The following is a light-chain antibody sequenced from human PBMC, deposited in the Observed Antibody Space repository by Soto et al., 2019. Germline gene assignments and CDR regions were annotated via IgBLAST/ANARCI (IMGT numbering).Light chain of an antibody. CDR2: GAS. CDR3: QDYGTSAPWT. Sequence: PGERATLSCRASQSVSNNLAWYQQKPGQAPSLLIYGASTRATGIPARFSGSGSGTEFTLTISSLQSEDFAVYYCQDYGTSAPWTFGQGTKVEIK. V-gene: IGKV3-15*01. J-gene: IGKJ1*01. CDR1: QSVSNN.